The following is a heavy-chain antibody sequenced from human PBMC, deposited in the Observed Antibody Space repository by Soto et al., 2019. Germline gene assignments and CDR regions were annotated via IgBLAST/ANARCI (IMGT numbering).Heavy chain of an antibody. CDR1: GFTFNSYT. D-gene: IGHD4-17*01. V-gene: IGHV3-30-3*01. CDR2: LSSDGSNK. Sequence: QVQLVESGGGVVQPGRSLRLSCAASGFTFNSYTIHWVRQAPGKGLELVAVLSSDGSNKYSADSVKGRFTISRDNSKNTLYLQMNRLRAEDTAVYCCARGLGYGDYVHYFDYLGQGTLVTVSS. CDR3: ARGLGYGDYVHYFDY. J-gene: IGHJ4*02.